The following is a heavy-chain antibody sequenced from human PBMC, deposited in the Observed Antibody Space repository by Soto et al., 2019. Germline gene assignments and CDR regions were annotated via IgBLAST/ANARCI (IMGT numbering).Heavy chain of an antibody. CDR2: IYPGDSET. V-gene: IGHV5-51*01. J-gene: IGHJ4*02. CDR1: GYNFTTFW. Sequence: GESLKISCKGSGYNFTTFWIGWVRQMPGKGLEWMGIIYPGDSETKYSPDFEGQVTISADRSTNTAYLQWRRLGATDTAMYYCARXGFQGAXYFDSWGLGTLVTVST. CDR3: ARXGFQGAXYFDS.